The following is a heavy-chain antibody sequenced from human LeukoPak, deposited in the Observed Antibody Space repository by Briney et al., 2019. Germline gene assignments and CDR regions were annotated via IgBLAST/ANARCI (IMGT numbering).Heavy chain of an antibody. CDR1: GGSFSDYY. D-gene: IGHD3-10*01. V-gene: IGHV4-34*01. CDR2: INHSGST. Sequence: PSETLSLTCAVYGGSFSDYYWGWIRQPPGKGREWIGEINHSGSTNYNPSLKSRVTISVDTSKKQFSLNLSSVTAADTAVYYCARGEPGSWFDPWGQGTLVTVSS. CDR3: ARGEPGSWFDP. J-gene: IGHJ5*02.